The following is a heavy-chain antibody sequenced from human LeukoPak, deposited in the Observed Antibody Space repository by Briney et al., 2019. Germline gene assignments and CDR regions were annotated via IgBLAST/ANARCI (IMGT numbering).Heavy chain of an antibody. D-gene: IGHD1-14*01. V-gene: IGHV4-59*08. CDR3: ARRTAKWNHRSPEFDP. J-gene: IGHJ5*01. CDR2: IYFGGTT. Sequence: PSDTLSLTCTVSGGSISGYYWSWIRQPPGKGLEWIGDIYFGGTTNYKTSLKSRATISLHTSTNQFSLNLTSVTAADTAEYFCARRTAKWNHRSPEFDPWGQGTLVIVSS. CDR1: GGSISGYY.